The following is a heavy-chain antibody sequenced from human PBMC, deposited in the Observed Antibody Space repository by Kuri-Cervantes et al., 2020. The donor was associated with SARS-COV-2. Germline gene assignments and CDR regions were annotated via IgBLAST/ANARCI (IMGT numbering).Heavy chain of an antibody. CDR1: GFTFDDYA. CDR2: VSWDGGST. Sequence: GESLKISCAASGFTFDDYAMHWVRQAPGKGLEWVSLVSWDGGSTYYADSVKGRFTISRDSSKNSLYLQMNSLKTEDTALYYCAKDMAAAAGTGADYWGQGTLVTVSS. V-gene: IGHV3-43D*03. J-gene: IGHJ4*02. CDR3: AKDMAAAAGTGADY. D-gene: IGHD6-13*01.